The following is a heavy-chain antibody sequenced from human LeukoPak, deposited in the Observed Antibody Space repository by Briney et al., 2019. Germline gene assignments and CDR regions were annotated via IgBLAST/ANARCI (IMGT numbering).Heavy chain of an antibody. V-gene: IGHV4-59*08. CDR1: GGSISSYY. Sequence: SETLSLTCTVSGGSISSYYWSWIRQPPGKGLEWIGYIYYSGSTNYNPSPKSRVTISGDTSKNQFSLKLSSMTAADTAVYYCARHQAIDVTFDYWGQGTLVTVSS. CDR3: ARHQAIDVTFDY. D-gene: IGHD4-11*01. CDR2: IYYSGST. J-gene: IGHJ4*02.